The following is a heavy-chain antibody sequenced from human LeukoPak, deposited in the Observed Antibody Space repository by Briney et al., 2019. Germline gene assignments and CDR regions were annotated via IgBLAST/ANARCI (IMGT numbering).Heavy chain of an antibody. CDR2: TYNRAKWYN. Sequence: QTPSVTSAMPGDTVSSNIAAGNCIRHPPSRGLEWLGRTYNRAKWYNDYAVSVKSRIPVHPDTSKNQFSLQLNSVTPEDTAVYYCAMQNRGGYCYYYMDVWGKGTTVTVSS. V-gene: IGHV6-1*01. J-gene: IGHJ6*03. D-gene: IGHD1-26*01. CDR3: AMQNRGGYCYYYMDV. CDR1: GDTVSSNIAA.